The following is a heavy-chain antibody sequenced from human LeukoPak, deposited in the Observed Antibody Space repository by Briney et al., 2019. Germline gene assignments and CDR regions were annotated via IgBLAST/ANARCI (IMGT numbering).Heavy chain of an antibody. D-gene: IGHD3-9*01. CDR3: ARAFSLTTINWFDP. Sequence: PSETLSLTCTVSGGSISSSSYYWGWIRQPPGKGLEWIGSIYHSGSTYYNPSLKSRVTISVDTSKNQFSLKLSSVTAADTAVYYCARAFSLTTINWFDPWGQGTLVTVSS. V-gene: IGHV4-39*07. CDR2: IYHSGST. J-gene: IGHJ5*02. CDR1: GGSISSSSYY.